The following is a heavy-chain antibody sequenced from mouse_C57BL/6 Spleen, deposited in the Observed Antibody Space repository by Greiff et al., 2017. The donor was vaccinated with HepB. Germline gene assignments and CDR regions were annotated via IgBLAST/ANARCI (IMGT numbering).Heavy chain of an antibody. D-gene: IGHD5-1*01. J-gene: IGHJ2*01. CDR1: GFNIKDDY. CDR2: IDPENGDT. CDR3: TTWGYLDY. Sequence: DVKLQESGAELVRPGASVKLSCTASGFNIKDDYMHWVKQRPEQGLEWIGWIDPENGDTEYASKFQGKATITADTSSNTAYLQLSSLTSEDTAVYYCTTWGYLDYWGQGTTLTVSS. V-gene: IGHV14-4*01.